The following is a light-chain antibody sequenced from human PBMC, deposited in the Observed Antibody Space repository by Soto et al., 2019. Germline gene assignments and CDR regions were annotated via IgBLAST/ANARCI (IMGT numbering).Light chain of an antibody. V-gene: IGKV1-33*01. CDR1: QDIRKY. CDR2: DAS. Sequence: GDRVTITCQATQDIRKYLNWYQQKPGKAPKLLIYDASSLETGVPSRFSGSGSGTDFTLTISSLQPEDFATYYCQQLESYPSTFGGGTKVDIK. J-gene: IGKJ4*01. CDR3: QQLESYPST.